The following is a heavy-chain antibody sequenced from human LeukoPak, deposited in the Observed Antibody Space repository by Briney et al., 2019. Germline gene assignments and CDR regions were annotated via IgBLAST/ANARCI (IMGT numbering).Heavy chain of an antibody. J-gene: IGHJ4*02. Sequence: GGSLRLSCAASGFTFSSYSMNWVRQAPGKGLEWVSSISSSSSYIYYADSVKGRFTISRDNAKNSLYLQMNSPRAEDTAVYYCARGHYYDGSGHSPTPLDYWGQGTLVTVSS. D-gene: IGHD3-22*01. CDR1: GFTFSSYS. CDR2: ISSSSSYI. V-gene: IGHV3-21*01. CDR3: ARGHYYDGSGHSPTPLDY.